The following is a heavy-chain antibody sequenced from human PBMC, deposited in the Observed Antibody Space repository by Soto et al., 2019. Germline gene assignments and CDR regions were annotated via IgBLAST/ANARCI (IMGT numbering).Heavy chain of an antibody. CDR2: INPNSGGT. D-gene: IGHD5-12*01. J-gene: IGHJ5*02. CDR3: ARESRSGYDEFDP. CDR1: GYTFTGYY. Sequence: ASVKVSCKASGYTFTGYYMHWVRQAPGQGLEWTGWINPNSGGTNYAQKFQGRVTMTRDTSISTAYMELSRLRSDDTAVYYCARESRSGYDEFDPWGQGTLVTVSS. V-gene: IGHV1-2*02.